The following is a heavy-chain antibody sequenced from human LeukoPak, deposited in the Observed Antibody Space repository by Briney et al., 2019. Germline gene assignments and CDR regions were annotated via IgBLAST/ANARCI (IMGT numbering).Heavy chain of an antibody. CDR1: GYTFSSYV. D-gene: IGHD2-15*01. V-gene: IGHV1-18*01. J-gene: IGHJ4*02. CDR3: GRKAGDCGGGSCYSIDY. Sequence: ASVKVSCKASGYTFSSYVINWVRQAPGQGLEWMGRISPYNGNTNYAQKLQGRVTMTTDTSTSTAYMELRSLRSDDTAVYYCGRKAGDCGGGSCYSIDYWGQGTLVTVSS. CDR2: ISPYNGNT.